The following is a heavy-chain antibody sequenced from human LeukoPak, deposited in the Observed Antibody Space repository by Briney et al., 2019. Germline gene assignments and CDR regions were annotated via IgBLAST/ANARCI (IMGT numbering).Heavy chain of an antibody. J-gene: IGHJ4*02. Sequence: SETLSLTCSVSGASITNNKYYWAWIRQPPEKGLEWIGSIFYSGSAYYNSSLQSRLSMSVDTSKNQFSLKLSSVTAADTAVYYCARESGATGYWGQGTLVTVSS. CDR1: GASITNNKYY. CDR2: IFYSGSA. CDR3: ARESGATGY. V-gene: IGHV4-39*02.